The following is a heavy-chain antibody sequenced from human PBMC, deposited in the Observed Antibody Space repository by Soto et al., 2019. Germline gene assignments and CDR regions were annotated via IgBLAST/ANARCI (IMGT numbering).Heavy chain of an antibody. CDR2: IGNRGTGI. CDR3: ARDLRAVGMASRFDP. Sequence: QVQLVESGGGLVKPGGSLRLSCAASGFTFGDYYMTWIRQAPGKGLEWVSFIGNRGTGIYYADSVKGRFTIFRDNAKNSLYLQMNSLRVVDTAMYYCARDLRAVGMASRFDPWGQGTLVTVSS. V-gene: IGHV3-11*01. J-gene: IGHJ5*02. CDR1: GFTFGDYY. D-gene: IGHD6-13*01.